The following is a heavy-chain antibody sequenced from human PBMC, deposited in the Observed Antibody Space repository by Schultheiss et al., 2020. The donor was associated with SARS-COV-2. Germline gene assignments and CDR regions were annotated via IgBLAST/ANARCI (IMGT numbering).Heavy chain of an antibody. CDR2: IIPIFGTA. D-gene: IGHD2-15*01. CDR3: ARGAGCSGGSCPLNWFDP. J-gene: IGHJ5*02. Sequence: SVKVSCKASGGTFSSYAISWVRQAPGQGLEWMGGIIPIFGTANYAQKFQGRVTITADESTSTAYMELSSLRSEDTAVYYCARGAGCSGGSCPLNWFDPWGQGTLVTVSS. CDR1: GGTFSSYA. V-gene: IGHV1-69*13.